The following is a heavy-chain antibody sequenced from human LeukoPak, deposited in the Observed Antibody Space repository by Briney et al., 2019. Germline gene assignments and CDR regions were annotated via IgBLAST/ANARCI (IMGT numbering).Heavy chain of an antibody. V-gene: IGHV3-20*04. CDR2: INWNGGST. Sequence: GGSLRLSCAASGFTFDDYGMSWVRQAPGKGLEWVSGINWNGGSTGYADSVKGRFTISRDNSKNTLYLQMNSLRAEDTAVYYCARARRWLQLFDYWGQGTLVTVSS. CDR3: ARARRWLQLFDY. D-gene: IGHD5-24*01. CDR1: GFTFDDYG. J-gene: IGHJ4*02.